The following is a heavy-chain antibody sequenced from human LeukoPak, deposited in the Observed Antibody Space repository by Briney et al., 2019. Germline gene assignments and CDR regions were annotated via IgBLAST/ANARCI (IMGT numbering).Heavy chain of an antibody. CDR3: AELGITMIGGV. CDR2: IKQDGSEK. V-gene: IGHV3-7*01. Sequence: GGPLKLPWEASGLTFSSYELNWVGKAPGKGLEGVANIKQDGSEKYYVDSVKGRFTISRDNAKNSLYLQMNSLRAEDTAVYYCAELGITMIGGVWGKGTTVTISS. CDR1: GLTFSSYE. D-gene: IGHD3-10*02. J-gene: IGHJ6*04.